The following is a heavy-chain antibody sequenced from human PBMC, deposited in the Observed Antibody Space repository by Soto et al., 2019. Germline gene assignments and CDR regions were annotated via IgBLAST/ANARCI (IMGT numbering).Heavy chain of an antibody. CDR1: GFTFSSYW. J-gene: IGHJ6*02. Sequence: EVQLVESGGGLVQPGGSLRLSCAASGFTFSSYWMSWVRQAPGKGLEWVANIKQDGSEKYYVDSVKGRFTISRDNAKNSLYLQMNSLRAEDTAVYYCARNDYYGSGNFRYYYGMDVWGQGTTVTVSS. CDR2: IKQDGSEK. CDR3: ARNDYYGSGNFRYYYGMDV. D-gene: IGHD3-10*01. V-gene: IGHV3-7*01.